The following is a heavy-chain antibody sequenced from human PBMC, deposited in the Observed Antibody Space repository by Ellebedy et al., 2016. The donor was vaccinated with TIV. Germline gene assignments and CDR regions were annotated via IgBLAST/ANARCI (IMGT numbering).Heavy chain of an antibody. CDR3: ATPGDEYCSSTSPCYEY. Sequence: GESLKISXKGSGYSFTSYWIGWVRQMPGKGLEWMGIIYPGDSDSRYSPSFQGQVTISADKSISTAYLQWSSLKASDTAMYYRATPGDEYCSSTSPCYEYWGQGTLVTVSS. V-gene: IGHV5-51*01. CDR2: IYPGDSDS. CDR1: GYSFTSYW. D-gene: IGHD2-2*01. J-gene: IGHJ4*02.